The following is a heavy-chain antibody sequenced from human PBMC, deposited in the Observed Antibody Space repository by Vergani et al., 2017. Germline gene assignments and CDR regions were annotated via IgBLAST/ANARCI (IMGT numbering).Heavy chain of an antibody. D-gene: IGHD3-10*01. Sequence: QVQLVESGGGVVQPGRSLRLSCAASGFTFSSYGMHWVRQAPGKGLEWVAVISYDGSNKYYADSVKGRFTISRDNSKNTLYLQMNSLRAEDTAVYYCARGQDYYGSGSYYIGPLMDVWGKGTTVTVSS. CDR3: ARGQDYYGSGSYYIGPLMDV. CDR2: ISYDGSNK. CDR1: GFTFSSYG. J-gene: IGHJ6*04. V-gene: IGHV3-30*03.